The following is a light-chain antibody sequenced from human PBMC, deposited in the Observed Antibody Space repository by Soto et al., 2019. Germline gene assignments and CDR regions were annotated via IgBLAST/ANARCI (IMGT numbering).Light chain of an antibody. J-gene: IGLJ7*01. V-gene: IGLV4-69*01. Sequence: QAVLTQSPSASASLGASVKLTCTLSSGHNSYVIAWHQQQPEKGPRYLMNLNSDGSHTKGDGIPDRFSGSSSGAERYLTISSLQSEDEADYYCQTWGTGPAVFGGGTQLTVL. CDR1: SGHNSYV. CDR2: LNSDGSH. CDR3: QTWGTGPAV.